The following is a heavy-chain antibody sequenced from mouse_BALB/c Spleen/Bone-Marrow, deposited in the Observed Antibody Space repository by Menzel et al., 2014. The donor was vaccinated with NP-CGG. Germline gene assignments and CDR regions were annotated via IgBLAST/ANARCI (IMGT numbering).Heavy chain of an antibody. V-gene: IGHV1-61*01. CDR2: IHLSDSES. CDR1: GYSFTSYW. D-gene: IGHD3-3*01. Sequence: VQLVESGAELVRPGASVKLSCKASGYSFTSYWMNWVKQRPGQGPEWIGMIHLSDSESRLNQKFKDKATLTVDKSSSTAYMQLSSPTSEDSAVYYCTRYDLTTRAFAYWGQGTLVTVSA. CDR3: TRYDLTTRAFAY. J-gene: IGHJ3*01.